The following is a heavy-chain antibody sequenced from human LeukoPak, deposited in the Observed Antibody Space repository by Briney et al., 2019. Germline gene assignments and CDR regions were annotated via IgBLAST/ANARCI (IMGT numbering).Heavy chain of an antibody. CDR1: GFTFSSYA. D-gene: IGHD5-24*01. CDR2: ISGSGGST. CDR3: AKGGEMATIEESDY. J-gene: IGHJ4*02. Sequence: GWSLRLSCAASGFTFSSYAMSWVRQAPGKGLEWVSAISGSGGSTYYADSVKGRFTISRDNSKNTLYLQMNSLRAEDTAVYYCAKGGEMATIEESDYWGQGTLVTVSS. V-gene: IGHV3-23*01.